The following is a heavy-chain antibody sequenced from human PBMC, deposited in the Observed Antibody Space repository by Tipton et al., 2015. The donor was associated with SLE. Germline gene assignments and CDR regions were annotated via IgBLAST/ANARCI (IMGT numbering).Heavy chain of an antibody. CDR3: ARGGSESWLLLND. CDR2: IYYSGGT. V-gene: IGHV4-59*01. J-gene: IGHJ4*02. Sequence: TLSLTCTVSGGSISSYYWSWIRQPPGKGLEWIGYIYYSGGTNYNPSLKSRVTISVDTSKNQFSLKLRSVTAADTAVYYCARGGSESWLLLNDWGQGTLVTVSS. D-gene: IGHD3-22*01. CDR1: GGSISSYY.